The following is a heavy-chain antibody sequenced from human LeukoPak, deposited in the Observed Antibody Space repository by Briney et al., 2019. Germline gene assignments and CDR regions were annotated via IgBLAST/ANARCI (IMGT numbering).Heavy chain of an antibody. Sequence: PGGSLRLSCAAAGFAFSSYSMNWVRQAPGKGLEWVSSISSSSSYIYYADSVKGRFTISRDNAKNSLYPQMNSLRAEDTAVYYCARAGCSGGSCYSYYFDYWGQGTLVTVSS. V-gene: IGHV3-21*01. CDR1: GFAFSSYS. CDR2: ISSSSSYI. D-gene: IGHD2-15*01. CDR3: ARAGCSGGSCYSYYFDY. J-gene: IGHJ4*02.